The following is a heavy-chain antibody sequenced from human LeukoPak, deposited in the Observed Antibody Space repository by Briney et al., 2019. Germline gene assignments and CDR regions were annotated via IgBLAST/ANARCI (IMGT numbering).Heavy chain of an antibody. J-gene: IGHJ2*01. CDR1: GFTFSSYA. D-gene: IGHD3-3*01. CDR2: ISGSGGSI. Sequence: QSGGSLRLSCAASGFTFSSYAMSWVRQAPGKGLEWVSAISGSGGSIYYADSVKGRFTISRDNSKNTLYLQMNSLRAEDTAVYYCAKDVPNRITIFGVVPRGWYFDLWGRGTLVTVSS. V-gene: IGHV3-23*01. CDR3: AKDVPNRITIFGVVPRGWYFDL.